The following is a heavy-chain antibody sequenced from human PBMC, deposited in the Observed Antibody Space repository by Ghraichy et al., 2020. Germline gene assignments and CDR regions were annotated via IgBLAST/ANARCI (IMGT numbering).Heavy chain of an antibody. Sequence: GGSLRLSCAASGFTFSSYGMHWVRQAPGKGLEWVAVIWYDGSNKYYADSVKGRFTISRDNSKNTLYLQMNSLRAEDTAVYYCARDLWTAMANYYYYGMDVWGQGTTVTVSS. V-gene: IGHV3-33*01. CDR3: ARDLWTAMANYYYYGMDV. J-gene: IGHJ6*02. D-gene: IGHD5-18*01. CDR2: IWYDGSNK. CDR1: GFTFSSYG.